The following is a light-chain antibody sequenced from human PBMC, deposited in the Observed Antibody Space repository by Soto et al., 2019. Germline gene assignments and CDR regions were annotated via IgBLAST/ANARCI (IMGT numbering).Light chain of an antibody. CDR3: QTYYGAPDT. J-gene: IGKJ3*01. CDR2: AAS. V-gene: IGKV1-27*01. CDR1: QGIRNY. Sequence: DIQMTQSPSSLSASIGDRVTITCRASQGIRNYLAWHQQKPGKVPELLIYAASTLRSGVPSRFSGSGSGTEFTLTINSLQPEDVATYYCQTYYGAPDTFGPGTKVDIK.